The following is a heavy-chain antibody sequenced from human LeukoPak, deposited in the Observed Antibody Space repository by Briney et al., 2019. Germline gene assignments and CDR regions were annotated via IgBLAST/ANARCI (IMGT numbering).Heavy chain of an antibody. Sequence: GESLKISCKGSGYSFTSYWIGWVRQMPGKGLEWMGIIYPGDSDTRYSPSFQGQVTISADKSISTAYLQWSSLKASDTAMYYCARRIVGATTPDYYYYYMDVWGKGTTVTVSS. CDR1: GYSFTSYW. D-gene: IGHD1-26*01. V-gene: IGHV5-51*01. CDR2: IYPGDSDT. CDR3: ARRIVGATTPDYYYYYMDV. J-gene: IGHJ6*03.